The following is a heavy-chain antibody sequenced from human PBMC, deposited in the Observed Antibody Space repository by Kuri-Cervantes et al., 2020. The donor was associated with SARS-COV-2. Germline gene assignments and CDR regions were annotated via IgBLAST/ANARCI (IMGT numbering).Heavy chain of an antibody. CDR3: ARVQDYYSNSQFDY. CDR2: ISYDGSNK. J-gene: IGHJ4*02. CDR1: AFTFSSYA. V-gene: IGHV3-30-3*01. D-gene: IGHD4-11*01. Sequence: GGSLRLSCAASAFTFSSYAMHWVRQAPGKELEWVAIISYDGSNKYYADSVKGRFTISRDNSKNTLYLQMNSLRAEDTAVYYCARVQDYYSNSQFDYWGQGALVTVSS.